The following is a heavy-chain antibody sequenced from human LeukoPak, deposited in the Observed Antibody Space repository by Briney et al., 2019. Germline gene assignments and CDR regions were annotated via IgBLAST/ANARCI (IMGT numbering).Heavy chain of an antibody. CDR1: GGSFSGYY. J-gene: IGHJ4*02. D-gene: IGHD1-26*01. CDR3: ARDRGGWELHFDY. V-gene: IGHV4-4*07. Sequence: SETLSLTCAVYGGSFSGYYWSWIRQPAGKGLEWIGRIYTSGSTNYNPSLKSRVTMSVDTSKNQFSLKLSSVTAADTAVYYCARDRGGWELHFDYWGQGTLVTVSS. CDR2: IYTSGST.